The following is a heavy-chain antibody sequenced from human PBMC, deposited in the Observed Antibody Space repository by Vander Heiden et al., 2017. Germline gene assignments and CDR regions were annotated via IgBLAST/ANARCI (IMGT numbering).Heavy chain of an antibody. Sequence: EVQLVESGGGLVQPGGSLRLSCAASGFPFSSYEMNWVRQAPGKGLEWVSYISSSGSTIYYADSVKGRFTISRDNAKNSLYLQMNSLRAEDTAVYYCAREGIAAAGTLYYGMDVWGQGTTVTVSS. J-gene: IGHJ6*02. CDR2: ISSSGSTI. CDR1: GFPFSSYE. D-gene: IGHD6-13*01. V-gene: IGHV3-48*03. CDR3: AREGIAAAGTLYYGMDV.